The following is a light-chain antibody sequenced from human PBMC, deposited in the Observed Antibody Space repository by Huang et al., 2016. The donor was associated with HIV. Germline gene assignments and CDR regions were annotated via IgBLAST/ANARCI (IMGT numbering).Light chain of an antibody. Sequence: DIQVTQSPSSLSASVGDRVTITCRTSQRISSHLSWYQQKIGKGPKLLIYSSTVLQSGDPSRFTCSGSGTDFTLTINSLQPEDFATYYCQQTYSAPVTFGGGTRVEIK. CDR3: QQTYSAPVT. CDR2: SST. J-gene: IGKJ4*01. CDR1: QRISSH. V-gene: IGKV1-39*01.